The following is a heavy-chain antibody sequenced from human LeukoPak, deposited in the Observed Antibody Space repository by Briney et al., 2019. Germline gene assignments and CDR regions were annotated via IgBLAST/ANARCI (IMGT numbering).Heavy chain of an antibody. CDR1: GDSIRSYY. V-gene: IGHV4-59*08. J-gene: IGHJ4*01. D-gene: IGHD5-12*01. CDR3: ASHGSSGHDPLT. Sequence: SETLSLTCTVSGDSIRSYYWNWIRRPPGKGLEWIGYIYYTGSTSYNPSLKSRVTISLDTSKSQFSLRLTSVTAADTAVYYCASHGSSGHDPLTWGQGTLVTVSS. CDR2: IYYTGST.